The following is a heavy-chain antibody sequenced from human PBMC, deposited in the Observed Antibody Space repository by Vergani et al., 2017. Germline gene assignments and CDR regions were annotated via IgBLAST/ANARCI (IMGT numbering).Heavy chain of an antibody. J-gene: IGHJ4*02. CDR1: GFPFSSYG. Sequence: QVQLVESGGGVVQPGRSLRLSCAASGFPFSSYGMHWVRQAPGKGLEWVAVIWYDGSNKYYAASVKGRFTISRDNSKNTLYLQMNSLRAEDTAVYYCAKDRYSSGWSYFDYWGQGTLVTVSS. V-gene: IGHV3-33*06. D-gene: IGHD6-19*01. CDR2: IWYDGSNK. CDR3: AKDRYSSGWSYFDY.